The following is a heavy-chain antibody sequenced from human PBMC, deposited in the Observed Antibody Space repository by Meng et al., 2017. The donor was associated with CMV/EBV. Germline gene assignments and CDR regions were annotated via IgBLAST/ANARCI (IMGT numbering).Heavy chain of an antibody. CDR2: ISYDGSNK. J-gene: IGHJ4*02. Sequence: GESLKISCAASGLTFSSYAMYWVRQAPGKGLEWVAVISYDGSNKYYADSVKGRFTISRDISKNTLYLQMNSLRAEDTAVYYCASQPVSGSYYLGIDYWGQGTLVTVSS. CDR3: ASQPVSGSYYLGIDY. V-gene: IGHV3-30-3*01. D-gene: IGHD1-26*01. CDR1: GLTFSSYA.